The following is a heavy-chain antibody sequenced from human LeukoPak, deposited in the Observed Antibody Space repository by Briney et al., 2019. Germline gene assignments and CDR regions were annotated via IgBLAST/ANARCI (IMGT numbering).Heavy chain of an antibody. V-gene: IGHV1-69*04. J-gene: IGHJ4*02. CDR3: ARERRCSAGSCYAADLDS. CDR2: IIPLTGVV. D-gene: IGHD2-15*01. CDR1: ADIFSSYA. Sequence: GSSVKVSCKTSADIFSSYAINWVRQAPGQGLEWMGMIIPLTGVVNYGQKLQTRVTISADKSTSTAYMEVSSLRFEDTAVYFCARERRCSAGSCYAADLDSWGQGTLVTVSS.